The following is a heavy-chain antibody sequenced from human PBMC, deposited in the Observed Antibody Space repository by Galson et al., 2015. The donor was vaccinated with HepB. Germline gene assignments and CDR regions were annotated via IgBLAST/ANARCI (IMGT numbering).Heavy chain of an antibody. J-gene: IGHJ6*03. V-gene: IGHV1-8*01. CDR1: GYTFTSYD. D-gene: IGHD2-2*01. CDR3: AKPYCSSTSCQSLYYYYYTDV. Sequence: SVKVSCKASGYTFTSYDINWVRQATGQGLEWMGWMNPNSGNTGYAQKFQGRVTMTRNTSISTAYMELSSLRSEDTAVYYCAKPYCSSTSCQSLYYYYYTDVWGKGTTVPVSS. CDR2: MNPNSGNT.